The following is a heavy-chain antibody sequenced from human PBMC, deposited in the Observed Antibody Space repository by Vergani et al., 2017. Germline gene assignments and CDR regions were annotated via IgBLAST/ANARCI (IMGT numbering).Heavy chain of an antibody. Sequence: EVQLLESGGGLVQPGGSLRLSCAASGFTFSSYAMSWVRQAPGKGLEWVSAISGSGGSTYYADSVKGRFTISRDNSKNTLYLQMNSLRAEDTAVYYCAKDYDFWSGYYTAFDIWGQGTMVTVSS. CDR1: GFTFSSYA. CDR3: AKDYDFWSGYYTAFDI. V-gene: IGHV3-23*01. D-gene: IGHD3-3*01. CDR2: ISGSGGST. J-gene: IGHJ3*02.